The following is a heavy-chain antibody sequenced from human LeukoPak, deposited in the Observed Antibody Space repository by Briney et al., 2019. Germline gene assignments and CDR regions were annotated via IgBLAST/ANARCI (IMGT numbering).Heavy chain of an antibody. V-gene: IGHV3-30*18. CDR3: AKAAEETWLRNYFDY. Sequence: GGSLRLSCAASGFTFSSYTMSWVRQAPGKGLEWVAVISYDGSNKYYTDSVKGRFTISRDNSKNTLYLQMNSLRAEDTAVYYCAKAAEETWLRNYFDYWGQGTLVTVSS. CDR2: ISYDGSNK. CDR1: GFTFSSYT. J-gene: IGHJ4*02. D-gene: IGHD5-24*01.